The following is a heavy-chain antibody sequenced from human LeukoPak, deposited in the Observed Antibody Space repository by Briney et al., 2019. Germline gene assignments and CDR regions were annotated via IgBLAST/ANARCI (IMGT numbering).Heavy chain of an antibody. CDR1: GFTVSSNY. V-gene: IGHV3-66*01. CDR2: IYSGGST. J-gene: IGHJ3*02. CDR3: AAERRGFDAFDI. Sequence: GGSLRLSCAAFGFTVSSNYMSWVRQAPGKGLEWVSVIYSGGSTYYADSVKGRFTISRDNSKNTLFLQMNSLRAEDTAVYYCAAERRGFDAFDIWGQGTMVTVSS.